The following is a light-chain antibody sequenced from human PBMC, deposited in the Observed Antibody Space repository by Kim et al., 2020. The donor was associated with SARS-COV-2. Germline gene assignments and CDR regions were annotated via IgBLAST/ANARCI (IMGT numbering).Light chain of an antibody. CDR3: QKRYSWPPLT. CDR2: DAS. J-gene: IGKJ4*01. Sequence: EIVLTQSPATLSLSPGERATLSCRASQSVSHHLAWYQQKRGQAPRLLIYDASNRATGIPARFSGSGSGTDFNLTINSLEPEDLAVYYCQKRYSWPPLTFGGGTKVDIK. CDR1: QSVSHH. V-gene: IGKV3-11*01.